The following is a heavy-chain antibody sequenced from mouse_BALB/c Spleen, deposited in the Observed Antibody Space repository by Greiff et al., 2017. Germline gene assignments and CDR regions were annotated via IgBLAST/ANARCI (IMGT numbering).Heavy chain of an antibody. D-gene: IGHD2-4*01. Sequence: EVKVVASGGGLVKPGGSLKLSCAASGFTFSDYYMYLVRQTPEKRLEWVATISDGGSYTYYPDSVKGRFTISRDNAKNNLYLQMSSLKSEDTAMYYCARAGYDYDGFAYWGQGTLVTVSA. J-gene: IGHJ3*01. V-gene: IGHV5-4*02. CDR1: GFTFSDYY. CDR2: ISDGGSYT. CDR3: ARAGYDYDGFAY.